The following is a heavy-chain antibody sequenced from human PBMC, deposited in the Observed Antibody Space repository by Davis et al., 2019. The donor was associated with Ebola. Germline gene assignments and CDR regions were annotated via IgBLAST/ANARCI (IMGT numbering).Heavy chain of an antibody. V-gene: IGHV1-8*01. CDR3: ARSVYCSGGSCRDY. CDR1: VYTFTSYD. Sequence: SVTVSCQASVYTFTSYDINWVRQATGQGLEWMGWMNPNSGNTGYAQKFQGRVTMTRNTSISTAYMELSSLRSEDTAVYYCARSVYCSGGSCRDYWGQGTLVTVSS. J-gene: IGHJ4*02. CDR2: MNPNSGNT. D-gene: IGHD2-15*01.